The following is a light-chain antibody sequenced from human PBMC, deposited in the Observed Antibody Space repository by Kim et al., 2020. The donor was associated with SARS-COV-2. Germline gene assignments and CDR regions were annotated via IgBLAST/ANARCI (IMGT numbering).Light chain of an antibody. J-gene: IGKJ1*01. CDR3: QQYNTHSRT. V-gene: IGKV1-5*03. CDR2: KAS. CDR1: QSINSW. Sequence: DIQMTQSPSTLSASVGDRVTITCRASQSINSWLAWYQQKPGKVPKLLIYKASSLESGVPSRFSGSGSGTEFTLTISSLQPDDFATYYCQQYNTHSRTFGQGTKVDIK.